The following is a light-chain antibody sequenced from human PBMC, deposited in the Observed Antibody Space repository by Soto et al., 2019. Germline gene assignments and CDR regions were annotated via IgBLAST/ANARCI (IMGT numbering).Light chain of an antibody. V-gene: IGKV1-27*01. CDR1: QGISNY. CDR2: AAS. J-gene: IGKJ4*01. CDR3: QEYNSALLT. Sequence: DSKMIQSPSSRSSYVGDRGTITWRASQGISNYLAWYQQKPGKVPKLLIYAASTLQSGVPSRFSGSGSGTDFTLTISSLQPEDVATYYCQEYNSALLTFGGGSNVAIK.